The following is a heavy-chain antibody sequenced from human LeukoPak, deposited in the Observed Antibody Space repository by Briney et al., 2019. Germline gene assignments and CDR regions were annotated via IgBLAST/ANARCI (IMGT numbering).Heavy chain of an antibody. CDR3: ARVPEMATKWGSYYYYGMDV. Sequence: ASVKVSCKASGYTFTSYAMHWVRQAPGQRLEWMGWIDAGNGNTKYSQKFQGRVTITRDTSASTAYMELSSLRSEDTAVYYCARVPEMATKWGSYYYYGMDVWGQGTTVTVSS. CDR2: IDAGNGNT. D-gene: IGHD5-24*01. V-gene: IGHV1-3*01. CDR1: GYTFTSYA. J-gene: IGHJ6*02.